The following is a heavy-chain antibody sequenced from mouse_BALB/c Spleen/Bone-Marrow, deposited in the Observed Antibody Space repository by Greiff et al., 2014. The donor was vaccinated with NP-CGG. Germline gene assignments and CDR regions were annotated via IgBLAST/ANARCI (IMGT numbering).Heavy chain of an antibody. CDR2: IYPGNSDT. J-gene: IGHJ3*01. CDR3: TRGGGSSYVEFAY. V-gene: IGHV1-5*01. Sequence: EVKLMESGTVLARPGASVKMSCKASGHTFTSYWMHWVKQRPGQGLEWIGAIYPGNSDTSYDQKFKGKAKLTAVTSTSTAYMELSSLTNEDSAVYYCTRGGGSSYVEFAYWGQGTLVTVSA. D-gene: IGHD1-1*01. CDR1: GHTFTSYW.